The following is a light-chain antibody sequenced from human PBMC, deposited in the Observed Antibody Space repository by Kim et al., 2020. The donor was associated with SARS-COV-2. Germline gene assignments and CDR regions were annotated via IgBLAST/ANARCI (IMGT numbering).Light chain of an antibody. J-gene: IGLJ1*01. CDR3: PALDSSTAV. CDR1: KLGDKY. Sequence: SYELTQPPSVSVSPGQTASITCSGDKLGDKYASWYQQKSGQSPVLVIHQDSKRPAGIPERFSGSNAGNTATLTISGTQAMDEADYYCPALDSSTAVLGTG. CDR2: QDS. V-gene: IGLV3-1*01.